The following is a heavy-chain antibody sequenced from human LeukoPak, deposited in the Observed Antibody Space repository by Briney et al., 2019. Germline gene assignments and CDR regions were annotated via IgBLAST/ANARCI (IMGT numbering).Heavy chain of an antibody. D-gene: IGHD2-2*02. Sequence: GASVKVSCKASGYTFTSYGISWVRQAPGQGLEWMGWINPNSGGTNYAQKIQGRVTMTRDTAISTAYMELSSLRSDDTAMYYCARDCSSTSCYTWGQGTLVTVSS. CDR2: INPNSGGT. CDR1: GYTFTSYG. CDR3: ARDCSSTSCYT. J-gene: IGHJ4*02. V-gene: IGHV1-2*02.